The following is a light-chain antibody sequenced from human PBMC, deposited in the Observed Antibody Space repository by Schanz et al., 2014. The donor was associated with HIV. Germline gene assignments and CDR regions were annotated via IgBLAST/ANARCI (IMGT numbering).Light chain of an antibody. J-gene: IGKJ1*01. Sequence: DIQMTQSPSSLSASVGDRVTITCRASQNIDNHLNWYQRKPGKAPKLLIHAASNLQSGVPSRFSGSGSGTDFSLTINGLQPEDFATYYCQQNYNMPRTFGHGTKVEI. CDR3: QQNYNMPRT. CDR1: QNIDNH. CDR2: AAS. V-gene: IGKV1-39*01.